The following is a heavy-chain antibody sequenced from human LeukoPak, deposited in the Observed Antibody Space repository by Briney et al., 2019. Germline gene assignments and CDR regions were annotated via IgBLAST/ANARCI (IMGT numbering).Heavy chain of an antibody. J-gene: IGHJ4*02. D-gene: IGHD2-21*01. V-gene: IGHV3-23*01. Sequence: QTGGSLRLSCAASGFTFSSYAMSWVRQAPGKGLEWVSAISGSGGSIYYADSVKGRFTISRDSSKNTLYLQMNSLRAEDTAVYYCAREGEGLDYWGQGTLVTVSS. CDR2: ISGSGGSI. CDR3: AREGEGLDY. CDR1: GFTFSSYA.